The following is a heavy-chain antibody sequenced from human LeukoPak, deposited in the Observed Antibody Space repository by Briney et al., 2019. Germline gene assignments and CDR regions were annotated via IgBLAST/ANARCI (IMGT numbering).Heavy chain of an antibody. J-gene: IGHJ4*02. V-gene: IGHV1-2*02. Sequence: ASVKVSCQASGYTFTDYYMHWVRQAPGQGLEWMGWINPNSGGTNYAQKFQGRVTMTRDTSISTAYMELSRLRSDDTAVYYCARSDSSGPHGDYWGQGTLVTVSS. CDR3: ARSDSSGPHGDY. CDR2: INPNSGGT. D-gene: IGHD3-22*01. CDR1: GYTFTDYY.